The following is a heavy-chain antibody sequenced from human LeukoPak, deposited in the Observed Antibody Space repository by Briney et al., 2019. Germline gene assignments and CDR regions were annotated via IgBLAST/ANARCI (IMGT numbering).Heavy chain of an antibody. D-gene: IGHD6-13*01. CDR2: IYYSGST. CDR3: ARKIAAAVDY. J-gene: IGHJ4*02. Sequence: SETLSLTCTVSGGSISSSSYYWGWIRQPPGKGLEWIGSIYYSGSTYYNPSLKSRVTISVDTSKNQFSLKLSSVTAADTAVYYCARKIAAAVDYWGQGTLVTVSS. V-gene: IGHV4-39*01. CDR1: GGSISSSSYY.